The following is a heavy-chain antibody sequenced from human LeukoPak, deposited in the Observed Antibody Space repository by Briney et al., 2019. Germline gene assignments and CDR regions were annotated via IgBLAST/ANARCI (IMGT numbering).Heavy chain of an antibody. CDR2: ISSISSYI. V-gene: IGHV3-21*01. Sequence: GGSLRLSCAATGFTFSSYSMNWVRQAPGKGLEWVSSISSISSYIYYADAVKGRFTISRDNAKNSLYLQMNSLRAEDTAVYYSARAPYSSRGDVWGKGTTVTVSS. J-gene: IGHJ6*04. CDR1: GFTFSSYS. CDR3: ARAPYSSRGDV. D-gene: IGHD6-13*01.